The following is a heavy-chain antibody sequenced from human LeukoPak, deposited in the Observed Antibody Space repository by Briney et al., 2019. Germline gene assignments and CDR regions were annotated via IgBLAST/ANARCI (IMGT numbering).Heavy chain of an antibody. J-gene: IGHJ4*02. D-gene: IGHD3-10*01. V-gene: IGHV4-59*01. CDR2: IYYSGST. CDR1: GGSISSYY. CDR3: ARVLTPVLLWFGESPGYFDY. Sequence: SETLSLTCTVSGGSISSYYWSWIRQPPGKGLEWIGYIYYSGSTNYNPSLKSRVTISVDTSKDQFSLKLSSVTAADTAVYYCARVLTPVLLWFGESPGYFDYWGQGTLVTVSS.